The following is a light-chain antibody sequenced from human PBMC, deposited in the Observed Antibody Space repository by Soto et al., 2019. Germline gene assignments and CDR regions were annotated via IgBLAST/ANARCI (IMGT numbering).Light chain of an antibody. V-gene: IGKV3-20*01. CDR2: DLS. CDR1: QSVSSAY. Sequence: EIVLTQSPGTLSLSPGERATLSCRASQSVSSAYLAWYQQKPGQAPRLLIYDLSSRATGIPDRFSGSGSGTDFTLTVSRLEPEDFAVYYCQQYGSSPETFGQGTKVEIK. CDR3: QQYGSSPET. J-gene: IGKJ1*01.